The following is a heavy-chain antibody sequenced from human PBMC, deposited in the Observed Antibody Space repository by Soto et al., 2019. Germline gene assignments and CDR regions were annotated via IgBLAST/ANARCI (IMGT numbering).Heavy chain of an antibody. Sequence: EVQLVESGGGLIQPGGSLRLSCVASGFNLSSYYMSWVRQAPGEGLEWVSVMYSGGTTYYADSVKGRFVISRDISKNTLYLQMNYLRAEDTAVYYCAKWRLPGVDYWGQGTLVTVSS. V-gene: IGHV3-53*01. CDR1: GFNLSSYY. D-gene: IGHD2-15*01. J-gene: IGHJ4*02. CDR3: AKWRLPGVDY. CDR2: MYSGGTT.